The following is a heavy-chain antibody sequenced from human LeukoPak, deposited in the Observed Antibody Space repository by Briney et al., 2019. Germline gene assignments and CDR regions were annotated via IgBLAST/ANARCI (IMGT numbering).Heavy chain of an antibody. CDR2: TYYRSKWYN. V-gene: IGHV6-1*01. CDR1: GDSVSSNSAA. J-gene: IGHJ4*02. CDR3: ARGGGNAGSGKSFDY. Sequence: SQTLSLTCAISGDSVSSNSAAWNWIRQSPSRGLEWLGRTYYRSKWYNDYAVSVKSRITINPDTSKNQFSLQLNSVTPGDTAVYYCARGGGNAGSGKSFDYWGQGTLVTVSS. D-gene: IGHD3-10*01.